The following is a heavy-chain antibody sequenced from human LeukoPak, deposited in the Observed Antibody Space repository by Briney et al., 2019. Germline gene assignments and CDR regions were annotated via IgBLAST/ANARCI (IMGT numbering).Heavy chain of an antibody. J-gene: IGHJ4*02. Sequence: GGSLRLSCAASGFTFSTYVMHWVRQAPGKGLEWVAVISCDGSSKYYADSVKGRFTISRDNSKNTLYLQMNSLRTEDTAVFYCAKDQWYCSGGSCYGVDYWGQGTLVTVSS. CDR2: ISCDGSSK. CDR1: GFTFSTYV. V-gene: IGHV3-30*18. CDR3: AKDQWYCSGGSCYGVDY. D-gene: IGHD2-15*01.